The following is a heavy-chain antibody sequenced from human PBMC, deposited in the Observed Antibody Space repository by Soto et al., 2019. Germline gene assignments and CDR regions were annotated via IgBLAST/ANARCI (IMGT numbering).Heavy chain of an antibody. V-gene: IGHV4-61*01. D-gene: IGHD4-4*01. CDR1: GGSVSSGSYY. CDR3: AILFSYSYWFDP. Sequence: SETLSLTCTVSGGSVSSGSYYWSWIRQPPGKGLEWIGYIYYSGSTNYNPSLKSRVTISVDTSKNQFSLKLSSVTAADTAVYYFAILFSYSYWFDPWGQATLVTVSS. J-gene: IGHJ5*02. CDR2: IYYSGST.